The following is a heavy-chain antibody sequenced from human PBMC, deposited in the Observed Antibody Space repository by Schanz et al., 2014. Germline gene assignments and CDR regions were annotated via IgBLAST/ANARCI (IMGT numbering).Heavy chain of an antibody. CDR2: INVYNGNT. D-gene: IGHD3-3*01. CDR1: GYTFTRYY. V-gene: IGHV1-18*04. CDR3: ARDAFDFWSGREQLQH. J-gene: IGHJ1*01. Sequence: QVQLVQSGAEVKKPGASVKVSCKASGYTFTRYYTHWVRQAPGQGLEWMGWINVYNGNTDYAHKLLGRVTMTTDSSTSTAYMELARLTSDDTAVYFCARDAFDFWSGREQLQHWGQGTLVTVSS.